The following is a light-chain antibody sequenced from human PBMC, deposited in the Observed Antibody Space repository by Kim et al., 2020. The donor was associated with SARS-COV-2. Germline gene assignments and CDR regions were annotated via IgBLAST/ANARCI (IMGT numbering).Light chain of an antibody. CDR1: SSDVGGYNY. Sequence: GHSVTISCTGTSSDVGGYNYVSWYKQHPGKAPRLMISEVTKRPSGVPDRFSGSKSGDTASLTVSGLQAEDEADYFCSSYGGSSDLVFGGGTQLTVL. CDR2: EVT. CDR3: SSYGGSSDLV. V-gene: IGLV2-8*01. J-gene: IGLJ3*02.